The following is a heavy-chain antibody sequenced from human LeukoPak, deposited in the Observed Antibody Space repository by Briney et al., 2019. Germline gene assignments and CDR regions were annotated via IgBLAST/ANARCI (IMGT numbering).Heavy chain of an antibody. CDR2: INHSGST. Sequence: PSETLSLTCAVYGGSFSGYYWSWIRQPPGKGLEWIGEINHSGSTNYNPSLKSRVTISVDTSKNQFSLKLSSVTAAGTAMYYCARGGLYGDYFFGYWGQGTLVTVSS. CDR3: ARGGLYGDYFFGY. V-gene: IGHV4-34*01. J-gene: IGHJ4*02. CDR1: GGSFSGYY. D-gene: IGHD4-17*01.